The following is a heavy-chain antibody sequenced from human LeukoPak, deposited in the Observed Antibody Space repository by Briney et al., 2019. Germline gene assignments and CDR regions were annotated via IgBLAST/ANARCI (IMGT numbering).Heavy chain of an antibody. CDR2: ISSSSSYI. J-gene: IGHJ4*02. CDR1: GFTFSSYS. D-gene: IGHD3-16*02. Sequence: SGGSLRLSCAASGFTFSSYSMNWVRQAPGKGLEWVSSISSSSSYIYYADSVKGRFTISRDNAKNSLYLQMNSLRAEDTAVYYCARVLQFGGVIVHFDYWGQGTLVTVSS. CDR3: ARVLQFGGVIVHFDY. V-gene: IGHV3-21*01.